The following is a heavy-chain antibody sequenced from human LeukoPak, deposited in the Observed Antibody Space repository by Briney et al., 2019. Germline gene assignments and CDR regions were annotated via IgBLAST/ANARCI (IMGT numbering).Heavy chain of an antibody. Sequence: VKVSCKASGFTFTSSAVQWVRQARGQRLEWIGWIVVGSGNTNYAQKFQERVTITRDMSTSTAYMELSSLRSEDTAVYYCAAAPGYCSGGSCYSNSWFDPWGQGTLVTVSS. D-gene: IGHD2-15*01. V-gene: IGHV1-58*01. J-gene: IGHJ5*02. CDR2: IVVGSGNT. CDR3: AAAPGYCSGGSCYSNSWFDP. CDR1: GFTFTSSA.